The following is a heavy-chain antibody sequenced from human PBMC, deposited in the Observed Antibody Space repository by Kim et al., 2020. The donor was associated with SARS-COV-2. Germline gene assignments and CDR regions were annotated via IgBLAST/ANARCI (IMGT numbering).Heavy chain of an antibody. CDR3: ARAPRNYGRRAFDI. CDR1: GGSISSSSYY. D-gene: IGHD4-17*01. Sequence: SETLSLTCTVSGGSISSSSYYWGWIRQPPGKGLEWIGSIYYSGSTYYNPSLKSRVTISVDTSKNQFSLKLSSVTAADTAVYYCARAPRNYGRRAFDIWGQGTMVTVSS. J-gene: IGHJ3*02. V-gene: IGHV4-39*01. CDR2: IYYSGST.